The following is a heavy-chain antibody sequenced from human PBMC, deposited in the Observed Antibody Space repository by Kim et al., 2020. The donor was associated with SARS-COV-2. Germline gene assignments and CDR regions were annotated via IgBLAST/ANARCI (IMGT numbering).Heavy chain of an antibody. J-gene: IGHJ6*03. Sequence: YADSVKGRFTISRNNSKNTLYLQMNSLRAEDTAVYDCARENVGYYDMDVWGKGTTVTVSS. V-gene: IGHV3-33*01. D-gene: IGHD3-10*02. CDR3: ARENVGYYDMDV.